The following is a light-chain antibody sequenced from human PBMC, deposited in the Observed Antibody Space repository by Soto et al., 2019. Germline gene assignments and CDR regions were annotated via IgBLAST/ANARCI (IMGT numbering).Light chain of an antibody. V-gene: IGLV2-11*01. J-gene: IGLJ2*01. CDR1: SSDVGAYPY. CDR3: CSYAGSNNFVV. CDR2: DVS. Sequence: QSALTQPRSVSGSPGQSVIISCTGTSSDVGAYPYVSWYQQHPDKAPKLMIYDVSERPSGVPDRFSGSKSGNTASLTISGLQAGDEAEYYCCSYAGSNNFVVFGGGTKLTVL.